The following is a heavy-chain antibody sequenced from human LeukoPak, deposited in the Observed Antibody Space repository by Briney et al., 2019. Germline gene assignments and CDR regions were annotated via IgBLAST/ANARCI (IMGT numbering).Heavy chain of an antibody. CDR2: ISSSGSTI. V-gene: IGHV3-11*01. Sequence: GGSLRLSCAAPGFTFSDYYMSWIRQAPGKGLEWVSYISSSGSTIYYADSVKGRFTISGDNAKNSLYLQMNSLRAEDTAVYYCARTKDRVAFDIWGQGTMVTVSS. CDR3: ARTKDRVAFDI. D-gene: IGHD2-15*01. J-gene: IGHJ3*02. CDR1: GFTFSDYY.